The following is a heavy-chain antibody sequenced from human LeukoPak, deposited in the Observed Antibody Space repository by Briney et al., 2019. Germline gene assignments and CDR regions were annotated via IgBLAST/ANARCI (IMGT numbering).Heavy chain of an antibody. CDR2: IIPIFGTA. J-gene: IGHJ5*02. V-gene: IGHV1-69*05. Sequence: SVKLSCKASGGTFSSYAISWVRQAPGQGLEWMGGIIPIFGTANYAQKFQGRVTITTDESTSTAYMELSSLRSEDTAVYYCASGRGYCSSTSCRTKYNWFDPWGQGTLVTVSS. D-gene: IGHD2-2*01. CDR3: ASGRGYCSSTSCRTKYNWFDP. CDR1: GGTFSSYA.